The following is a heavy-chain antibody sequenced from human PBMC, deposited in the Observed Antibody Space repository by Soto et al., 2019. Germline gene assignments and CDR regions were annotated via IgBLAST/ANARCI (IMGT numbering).Heavy chain of an antibody. D-gene: IGHD3-22*01. V-gene: IGHV1-46*01. Sequence: QVQLVQSGAEVKKPGASVKVSCKASQYKFTNYCVHWVRQAPGQGLEWMGIINPSGGSTNYARRFWGGFTMSRDTSTRTISMKLSCLRFEDTAVDYCARALYDTDSLPVGAKPRCYDMDVWGLGTTVTVSS. CDR2: INPSGGST. J-gene: IGHJ6*02. CDR3: ARALYDTDSLPVGAKPRCYDMDV. CDR1: QYKFTNYC.